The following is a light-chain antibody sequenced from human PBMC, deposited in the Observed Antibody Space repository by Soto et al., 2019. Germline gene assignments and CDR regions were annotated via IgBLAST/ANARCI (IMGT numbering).Light chain of an antibody. CDR1: QSVLYSSSNKNY. J-gene: IGKJ1*01. CDR2: WAS. Sequence: DIVMTQSPDSLAVSLGERATINCRSSQSVLYSSSNKNYLAWYQQKPGQPPKLLIYWASTRESGVPDRFSGSGSGTDLTLTISSLQAEDVAVYYCQQYCSSPWTFGQGTKVDIK. CDR3: QQYCSSPWT. V-gene: IGKV4-1*01.